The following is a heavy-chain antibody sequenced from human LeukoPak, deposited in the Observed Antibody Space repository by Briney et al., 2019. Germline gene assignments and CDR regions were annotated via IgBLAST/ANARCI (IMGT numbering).Heavy chain of an antibody. CDR2: IKSDGSST. CDR1: GFTFSSYW. V-gene: IGHV3-74*01. CDR3: ARARYDSSGYYSIFDN. Sequence: GGSLRLSCAASGFTFSSYWMHWVRQAPGKGLVWVSRIKSDGSSTSYADSLKGRFTISRDNAKKSLYLQMNSLRAEDTAVYYCARARYDSSGYYSIFDNWGQGTLVTVSS. J-gene: IGHJ4*02. D-gene: IGHD3-22*01.